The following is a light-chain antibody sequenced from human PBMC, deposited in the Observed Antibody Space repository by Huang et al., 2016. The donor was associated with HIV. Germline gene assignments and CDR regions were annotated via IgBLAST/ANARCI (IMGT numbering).Light chain of an antibody. CDR1: QSVSGTF. V-gene: IGKV3-20*01. Sequence: EIVLTQSPGTLSLSQGERATLSCRAGQSVSGTFLAWYQQKPGQAPRLLSYGASSRATDIPDRFSGSESGTDFTLTISRLEPEDFAVYYCQQYGTPPYTFGQGTKLEVK. J-gene: IGKJ2*01. CDR3: QQYGTPPYT. CDR2: GAS.